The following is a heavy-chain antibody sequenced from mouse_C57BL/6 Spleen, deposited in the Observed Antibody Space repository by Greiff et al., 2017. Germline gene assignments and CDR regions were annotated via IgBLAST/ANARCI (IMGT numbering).Heavy chain of an antibody. CDR2: IYPGDGDT. J-gene: IGHJ3*01. CDR3: AREDSSGFAY. CDR1: GYAFSSSW. Sequence: VQLVESGPELVKPGASVKISCKASGYAFSSSWMNWVKQRPGKGLEWIGRIYPGDGDTNYKGKFKGKATLTADKSSSTAYMQLSSLTSEDSAVYFCAREDSSGFAYWGQGTLVTVSA. V-gene: IGHV1-82*01. D-gene: IGHD3-2*02.